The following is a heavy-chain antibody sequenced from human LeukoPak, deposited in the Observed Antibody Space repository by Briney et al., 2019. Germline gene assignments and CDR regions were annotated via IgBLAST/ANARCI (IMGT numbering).Heavy chain of an antibody. D-gene: IGHD1-1*01. Sequence: HPGGSLRLSCAASGFTFSSYWMHWVRQAPGKGLVWVSRISSDGSSTSYADSVKGRFTIFRDNAKNTLYLQMNSLGAEGTAVYYCARALPPSVNTPWKWGQGTQVTVSS. CDR1: GFTFSSYW. CDR2: ISSDGSST. CDR3: ARALPPSVNTPWK. V-gene: IGHV3-74*01. J-gene: IGHJ4*02.